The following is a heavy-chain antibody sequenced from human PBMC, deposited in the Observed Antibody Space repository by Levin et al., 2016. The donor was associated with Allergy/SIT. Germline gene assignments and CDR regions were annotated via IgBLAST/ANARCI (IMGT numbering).Heavy chain of an antibody. CDR3: AKGLYYYDSSGYYSPLGY. Sequence: VRQAPGKGLEWVSAISGSGGSTYYADSVKGRFTISRDNSKNTLYLQMNSLRAEDTAVYYCAKGLYYYDSSGYYSPLGYWGQGTLVTVSS. D-gene: IGHD3-22*01. J-gene: IGHJ4*02. CDR2: ISGSGGST. V-gene: IGHV3-23*01.